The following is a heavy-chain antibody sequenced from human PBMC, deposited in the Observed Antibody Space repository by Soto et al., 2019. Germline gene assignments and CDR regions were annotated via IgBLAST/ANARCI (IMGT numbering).Heavy chain of an antibody. CDR3: ARDKDWAFDY. Sequence: PGGSLRLSCAAAGFTIRSYSINWVRQAPGKGLEWVSYIFATSTTIYYADSVKGRFTVSRDNAKNSLFLLMNSLRAEDTAVYYCARDKDWAFDYWGQGTLVTVSS. CDR1: GFTIRSYS. J-gene: IGHJ4*02. D-gene: IGHD3-9*01. V-gene: IGHV3-48*04. CDR2: IFATSTTI.